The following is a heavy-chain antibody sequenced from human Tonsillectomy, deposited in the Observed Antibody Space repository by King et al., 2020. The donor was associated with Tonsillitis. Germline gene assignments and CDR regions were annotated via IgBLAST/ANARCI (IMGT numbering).Heavy chain of an antibody. CDR1: GFSFNKYT. D-gene: IGHD3-9*01. Sequence: VQLVESGGGLVKPGGSLRLSCAASGFSFNKYTMHWVRQAPGKGLEWVSSISSGSSYINYADSVKGRFTISRDNAKNSLYRQMNSLRAEDTALYYCARVTYYILTGYYIDYFDYWGQGTLVTVSS. CDR3: ARVTYYILTGYYIDYFDY. V-gene: IGHV3-21*01. J-gene: IGHJ4*02. CDR2: ISSGSSYI.